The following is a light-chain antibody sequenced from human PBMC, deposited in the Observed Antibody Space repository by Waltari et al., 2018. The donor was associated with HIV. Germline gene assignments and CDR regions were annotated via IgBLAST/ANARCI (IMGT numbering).Light chain of an antibody. J-gene: IGKJ5*01. CDR3: QNYNSAPQIT. Sequence: DIQMTQSPSSLSASVGDRVTITCRASQGISKYLAWYQQKPGNVPKHLIYAASTLQSGVPSRFSRSGSGTDFTLTISSLQPEDVATYYCQNYNSAPQITFGQGTRLQIK. CDR1: QGISKY. CDR2: AAS. V-gene: IGKV1-27*01.